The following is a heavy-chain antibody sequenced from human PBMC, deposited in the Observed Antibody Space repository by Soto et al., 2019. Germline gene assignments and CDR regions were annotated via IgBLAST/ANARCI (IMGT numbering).Heavy chain of an antibody. CDR1: GFTFSSYW. V-gene: IGHV3-7*01. Sequence: GGSLRLSCAASGFTFSSYWMSWVRQAPGKGLEWVANIKQDGSEKYYVDSVKGRFTISRDNAKNSLYLQMNSLRAEDTAVYYCARVIVATIGDYYYYYMDVWGKGTTVTVSS. J-gene: IGHJ6*03. CDR2: IKQDGSEK. D-gene: IGHD5-12*01. CDR3: ARVIVATIGDYYYYYMDV.